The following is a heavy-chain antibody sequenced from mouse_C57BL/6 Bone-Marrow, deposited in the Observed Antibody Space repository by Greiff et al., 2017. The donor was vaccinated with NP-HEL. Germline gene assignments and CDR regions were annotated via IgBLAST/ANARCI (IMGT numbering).Heavy chain of an antibody. V-gene: IGHV10-3*01. CDR3: VREGNYGFAY. CDR2: IRSKSSNYAT. Sequence: DAGGGLVQPKGSLKLSCAASGFTFNTYAMHWVRQAPGKGLEWVAHIRSKSSNYATYYADSVKDRFTISRDDSQSMLYLQMNNLKTEDTAMYYCVREGNYGFAYWGQGTLVTVSA. J-gene: IGHJ3*01. D-gene: IGHD1-1*02. CDR1: GFTFNTYA.